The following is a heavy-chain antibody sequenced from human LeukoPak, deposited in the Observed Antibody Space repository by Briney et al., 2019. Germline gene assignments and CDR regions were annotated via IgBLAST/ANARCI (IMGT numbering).Heavy chain of an antibody. CDR3: AKDVGGYSYGFAGYYFDY. V-gene: IGHV3-23*01. D-gene: IGHD5-18*01. CDR2: ISGSGGST. CDR1: GFTFSSYA. Sequence: PGGSLRLSCAASGFTFSSYAMSWVRQAPGKGLEWVSAISGSGGSTYYADSVKGRFTISRDNSKNTLYLQMNSLRAEDTAVYYCAKDVGGYSYGFAGYYFDYWGQGTLVTVSS. J-gene: IGHJ4*02.